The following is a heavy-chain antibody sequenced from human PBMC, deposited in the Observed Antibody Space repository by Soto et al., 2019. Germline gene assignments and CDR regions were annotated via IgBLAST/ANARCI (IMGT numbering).Heavy chain of an antibody. V-gene: IGHV3-9*01. CDR3: AKDKSWGSRAFDI. CDR1: GFTFDDCA. J-gene: IGHJ3*02. Sequence: EMQLVESGGGLVQPGRSLRLSCAASGFTFDDCAMHWVRQAPGKGLEWVSGISWNGGTINYADSVKGRFTISRDNAKNSLYLQMNSIRPDDSALYYCAKDKSWGSRAFDIWGLGTMVTVSS. CDR2: ISWNGGTI. D-gene: IGHD3-16*01.